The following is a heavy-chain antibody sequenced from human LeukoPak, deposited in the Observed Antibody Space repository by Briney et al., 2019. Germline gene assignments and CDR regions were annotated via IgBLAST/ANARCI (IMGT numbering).Heavy chain of an antibody. J-gene: IGHJ5*02. V-gene: IGHV1-8*02. CDR3: ATIGIVGATRNWFDP. CDR1: GYTFTTYE. CDR2: MNPNSGNT. D-gene: IGHD1-26*01. Sequence: ASVKVSCKASGYTFTTYEIHWVRQAPGQGLEWMGWMNPNSGNTAYVQKFQGRVTMTRTTSINTAYMELSSLRSEDTAVYYCATIGIVGATRNWFDPWGQGTLVTVSS.